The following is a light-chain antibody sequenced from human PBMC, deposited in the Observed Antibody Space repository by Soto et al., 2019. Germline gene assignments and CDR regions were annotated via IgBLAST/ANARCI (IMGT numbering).Light chain of an antibody. CDR3: SSYTSSNNYV. CDR2: EVT. V-gene: IGLV2-8*01. J-gene: IGLJ1*01. CDR1: SSDVGGYNY. Sequence: QSALTQPPSASGSPGHSVTISCTGTSSDVGGYNYVSWYQQYPGKAPKLMIYEVTKRPSGVPDRFSGSKSGITASLTVSGLQTEDEADYYCSSYTSSNNYVFGPGTKVTVL.